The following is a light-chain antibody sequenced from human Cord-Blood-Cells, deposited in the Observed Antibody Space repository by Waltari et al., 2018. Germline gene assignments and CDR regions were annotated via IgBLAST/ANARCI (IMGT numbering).Light chain of an antibody. J-gene: IGLJ3*02. CDR2: DVS. Sequence: QSALTQPRSVSGSPGQSVTISCTGTSSDVGGYNYVSWYQQHPGKAPKLMIYDVSTRPSGVPDRFSGSKSGNTASLTISGLQAEDEAYYYCCSYAGSYTFSWVFGGGTKLTVL. CDR1: SSDVGGYNY. CDR3: CSYAGSYTFSWV. V-gene: IGLV2-11*01.